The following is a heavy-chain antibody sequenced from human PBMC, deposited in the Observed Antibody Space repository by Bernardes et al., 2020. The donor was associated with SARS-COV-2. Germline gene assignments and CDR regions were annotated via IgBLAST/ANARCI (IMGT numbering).Heavy chain of an antibody. V-gene: IGHV3-66*01. Sequence: GGSLSLSCAVSGFTVSSNYMTWVRQAPGKGLEWVSLIYSGGSTFYTDSVKGRFTIFRDNSKNTLYLQMNSLRAEDTAVYYCARDGGEGTFDYWGQGTLVTVSS. J-gene: IGHJ4*02. D-gene: IGHD3-10*01. CDR2: IYSGGST. CDR1: GFTVSSNY. CDR3: ARDGGEGTFDY.